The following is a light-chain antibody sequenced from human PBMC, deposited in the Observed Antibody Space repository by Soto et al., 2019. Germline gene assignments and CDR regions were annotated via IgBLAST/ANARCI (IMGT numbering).Light chain of an antibody. J-gene: IGKJ1*01. Sequence: EIVMTQSPATLSVSPGERATLPGRASQMFSSTLAWYQQKPGQAPRLLIYGASTRATGIPARFSGSGSGTEFTLTISSLQSEDFAVYYCQQYNNWPRTFGQGTKVEIK. V-gene: IGKV3-15*01. CDR2: GAS. CDR3: QQYNNWPRT. CDR1: QMFSST.